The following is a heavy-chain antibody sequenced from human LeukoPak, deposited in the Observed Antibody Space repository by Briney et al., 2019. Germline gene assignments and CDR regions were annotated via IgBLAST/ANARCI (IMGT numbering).Heavy chain of an antibody. Sequence: SETLSLTCTVSGGSISSYYWSWIRQPPGKGLEWIGYIYYSGSTNYNPSLKSRVTISVDTSRNQFSLKLSSVTAADTAVYYCVRGSGSPLRQSWFDPWGQGTLVTVSS. J-gene: IGHJ5*02. D-gene: IGHD3-10*01. CDR2: IYYSGST. CDR1: GGSISSYY. V-gene: IGHV4-59*01. CDR3: VRGSGSPLRQSWFDP.